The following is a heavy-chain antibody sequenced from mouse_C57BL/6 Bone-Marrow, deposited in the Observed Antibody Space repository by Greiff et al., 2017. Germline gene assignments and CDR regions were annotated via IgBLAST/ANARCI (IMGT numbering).Heavy chain of an antibody. V-gene: IGHV5-17*01. CDR1: GFTFSDYG. CDR2: ISSGSSTI. J-gene: IGHJ2*01. CDR3: ARDWYYLDY. Sequence: EVQRVESGGGLVKPGGSLKLSCAASGFTFSDYGMHWVRQAPEKGLEWVAYISSGSSTIYYADTVKGRFTIYRDNAKNTLFLQMTRLGSEDTARYYCARDWYYLDYWGQGTTLTVSS. D-gene: IGHD4-1*01.